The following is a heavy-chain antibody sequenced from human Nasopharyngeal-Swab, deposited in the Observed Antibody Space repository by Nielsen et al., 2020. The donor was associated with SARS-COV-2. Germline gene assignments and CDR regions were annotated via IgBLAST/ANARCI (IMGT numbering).Heavy chain of an antibody. CDR2: IHADGNT. CDR3: ARRYDYGDYDWFDP. Sequence: GESLKISCAASGLSVSGNTYMSWVRQAPGKGLEWVSTIHADGNTYYADSVRGRFTISRDNAKNTLYLQMNSLRAEDTAVYYCARRYDYGDYDWFDPWGQGTLVIVSS. CDR1: GLSVSGNTY. D-gene: IGHD4-17*01. V-gene: IGHV3-66*04. J-gene: IGHJ5*02.